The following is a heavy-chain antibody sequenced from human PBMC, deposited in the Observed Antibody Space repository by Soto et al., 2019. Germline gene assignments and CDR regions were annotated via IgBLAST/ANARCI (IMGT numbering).Heavy chain of an antibody. Sequence: QVQLQESGPGLVKPSETLSLTCTVSGGSISSYYWCWIRQPPGKGLEWIGYIYYSGSTNYNPSLNSRVTISVDTSKIQFSLKLSSVTAADTAVYYCARKTYYYGSGSYGMDVWGQGTTVTVSS. CDR3: ARKTYYYGSGSYGMDV. D-gene: IGHD3-10*01. CDR1: GGSISSYY. CDR2: IYYSGST. J-gene: IGHJ6*02. V-gene: IGHV4-59*08.